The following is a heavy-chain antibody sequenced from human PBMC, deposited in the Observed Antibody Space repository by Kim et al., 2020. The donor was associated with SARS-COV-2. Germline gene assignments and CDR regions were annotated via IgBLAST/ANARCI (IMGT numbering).Heavy chain of an antibody. Sequence: YAQKLQGRVTMTTDTSTSTAYMGLRSLRSDDTAVYYCARDPGPVVSWFDPWGQGTLVTVSS. D-gene: IGHD3-22*01. V-gene: IGHV1-18*01. CDR3: ARDPGPVVSWFDP. J-gene: IGHJ5*02.